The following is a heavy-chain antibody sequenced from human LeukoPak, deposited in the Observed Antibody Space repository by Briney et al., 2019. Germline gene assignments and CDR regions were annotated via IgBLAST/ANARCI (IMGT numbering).Heavy chain of an antibody. D-gene: IGHD2-2*01. CDR2: INHSGST. V-gene: IGHV4-34*01. CDR3: AREAIVVVPAAYRGLVDY. J-gene: IGHJ4*02. CDR1: GGSFSGYY. Sequence: SETLSLTCAVYGGSFSGYYWSWIRQPPGKGLEWIGEINHSGSTNYNPSLKSRVTISVDTSKNQFSLKLSSVTAADTAVYHCAREAIVVVPAAYRGLVDYWGQGTLVTVSS.